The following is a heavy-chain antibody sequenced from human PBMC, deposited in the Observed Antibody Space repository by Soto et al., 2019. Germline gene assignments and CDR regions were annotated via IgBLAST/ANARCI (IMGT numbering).Heavy chain of an antibody. D-gene: IGHD2-2*01. CDR3: ARGFIYCSSTSCYPSRVGV. Sequence: SETLSLTCTVSGGSISSYYWSWIRQPPGKGLEWIGYIYYSGSTNYNPSLTSRGTISVDTYKNKISLKLSSVTAADTAVYYCARGFIYCSSTSCYPSRVGVWGQGTTVTVS. CDR2: IYYSGST. CDR1: GGSISSYY. J-gene: IGHJ6*02. V-gene: IGHV4-59*01.